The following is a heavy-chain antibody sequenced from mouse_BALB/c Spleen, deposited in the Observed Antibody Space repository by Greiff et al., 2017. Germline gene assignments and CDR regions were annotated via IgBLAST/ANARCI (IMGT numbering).Heavy chain of an antibody. V-gene: IGHV1-82*01. Sequence: QVQLQQSGPELVKPGASVKISCTASGYAFSSSWMHWVKQRPGQGLEWIGRIYPGNGDTNYNEKFKDKATLTVDKSSSTAYMQLSSPTSEDSAVYYCTTHYYGLYYFAYWGQGTTLTVSA. J-gene: IGHJ2*01. D-gene: IGHD1-2*01. CDR2: IYPGNGDT. CDR3: TTHYYGLYYFAY. CDR1: GYAFSSSW.